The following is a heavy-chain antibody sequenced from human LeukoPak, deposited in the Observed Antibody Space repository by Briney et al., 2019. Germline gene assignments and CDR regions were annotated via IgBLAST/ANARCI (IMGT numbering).Heavy chain of an antibody. CDR2: ISAYNGNT. V-gene: IGHV1-18*01. J-gene: IGHJ4*02. CDR3: ARDPRTRVTAKGPWGD. D-gene: IGHD2-21*02. Sequence: ASVKVSCKASGYTFTSYGISWVRQAPGQGLEWMGWISAYNGNTNYAQKLQGRVTMTTDTSTSTAYMELRSLRSDDTAVYYCARDPRTRVTAKGPWGDWGQGTLVTVSS. CDR1: GYTFTSYG.